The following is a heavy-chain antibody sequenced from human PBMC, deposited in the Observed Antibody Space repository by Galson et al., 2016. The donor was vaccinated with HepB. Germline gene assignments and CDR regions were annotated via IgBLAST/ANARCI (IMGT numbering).Heavy chain of an antibody. CDR3: ARYRHCSGGNCYGV. V-gene: IGHV3-53*01. CDR2: IYSGGDT. D-gene: IGHD2-15*01. Sequence: SLRLSCAASGFTVSNNYMRWVRQAPGKGLEWVALIYSGGDTFYAAPVKGRFTSSRDSSKNTLYLQMNSLRGEDTAVDYCARYRHCSGGNCYGVWGQGTLVTVSP. CDR1: GFTVSNNY. J-gene: IGHJ4*02.